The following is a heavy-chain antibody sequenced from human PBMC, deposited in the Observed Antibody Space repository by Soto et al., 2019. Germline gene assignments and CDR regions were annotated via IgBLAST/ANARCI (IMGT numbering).Heavy chain of an antibody. CDR2: MNPNSGNS. CDR1: EYTFVNHD. V-gene: IGHV1-8*01. D-gene: IGHD3-16*01. CDR3: ARGWGRWPHEKPGDY. J-gene: IGHJ4*02. Sequence: QVQLLQSGAELKEPGASVKVSCTASEYTFVNHDINWVRQAPGRGLEWMVWMNPNSGNSGFAQKFQDRVTMTRDTSRDTAYMALRNLRSEDTAVYYCARGWGRWPHEKPGDYWGQGTLVTVS.